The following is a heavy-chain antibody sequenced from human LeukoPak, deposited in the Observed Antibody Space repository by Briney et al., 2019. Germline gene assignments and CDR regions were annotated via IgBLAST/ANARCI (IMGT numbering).Heavy chain of an antibody. CDR2: ISWNSGTL. CDR3: AQQRTVLTGWETGGFDF. D-gene: IGHD3-9*01. J-gene: IGHJ4*02. V-gene: IGHV3-9*01. CDR1: GFTFDDYA. Sequence: GGSLRLSYAASGFTFDDYAMHWVRQAPGKGLEWVSGISWNSGTLGYGDSVKGRFAISRDNAKNSLYLQMDSLRPDDTALYYCAQQRTVLTGWETGGFDFWSQGTLVTVSS.